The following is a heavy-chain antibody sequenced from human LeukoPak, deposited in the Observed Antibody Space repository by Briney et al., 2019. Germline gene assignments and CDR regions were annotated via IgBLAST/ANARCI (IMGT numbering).Heavy chain of an antibody. CDR1: GFTFSNFA. D-gene: IGHD6-13*01. CDR2: MSGGGGST. J-gene: IGHJ4*02. CDR3: ARDKIIAAAGSFDY. Sequence: GGSLRLSCAASGFTFSNFAMSWVRQAPGKGLEWVSAMSGGGGSTHYADSVKGRFTISRGNAKNSLYLQMNSLRAEDTAVYYCARDKIIAAAGSFDYWGQGTLVTVSS. V-gene: IGHV3-23*01.